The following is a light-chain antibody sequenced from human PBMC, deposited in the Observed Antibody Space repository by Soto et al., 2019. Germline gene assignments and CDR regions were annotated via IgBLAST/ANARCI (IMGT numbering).Light chain of an antibody. CDR1: QSLSSY. CDR2: DAS. Sequence: EIVLTQSPATLSLSPGERATLSCRASQSLSSYLAWYQQKPGQAPRLLIYDASNRATGIPARFSGSGSGTDFTLNISSLEPEDFAVYYCQRRSNWLTFGGGTKVEIK. J-gene: IGKJ4*01. V-gene: IGKV3-11*01. CDR3: QRRSNWLT.